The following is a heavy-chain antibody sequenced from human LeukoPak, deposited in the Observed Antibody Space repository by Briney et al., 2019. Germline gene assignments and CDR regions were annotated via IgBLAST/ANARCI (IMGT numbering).Heavy chain of an antibody. V-gene: IGHV2-5*01. CDR2: IYWNDDK. D-gene: IGHD3-10*01. CDR3: ARSRLWFGEPHYYMDV. CDR1: GFSLSTSGVG. Sequence: SGPTLVKPTQTLTLTCTFSGFSLSTSGVGVGWIRQPPGKALEWLALIYWNDDKRYSPSLKSRLTITKDTSKNQVVLTMTNMDPVDTATYYCARSRLWFGEPHYYMDVWGKGTTVTISS. J-gene: IGHJ6*03.